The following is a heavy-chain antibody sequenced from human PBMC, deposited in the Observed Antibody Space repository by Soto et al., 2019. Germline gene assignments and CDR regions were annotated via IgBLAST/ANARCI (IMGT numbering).Heavy chain of an antibody. J-gene: IGHJ4*02. CDR2: ISAYNGNT. V-gene: IGHV1-18*01. CDR1: GYTFTSYG. D-gene: IGHD2-15*01. Sequence: ASVKVSCKASGYTFTSYGISWVRQAPGQGLEWMGWISAYNGNTNYAQKLQGRVTMTTDTSTSTAYMELRSLRSDDTAVYYCAREGRRYCSGGSCGVADYWGQGTLVTVSS. CDR3: AREGRRYCSGGSCGVADY.